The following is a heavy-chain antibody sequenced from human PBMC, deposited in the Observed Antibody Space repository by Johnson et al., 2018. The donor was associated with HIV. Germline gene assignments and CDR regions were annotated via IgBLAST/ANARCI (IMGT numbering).Heavy chain of an antibody. D-gene: IGHD1-26*01. Sequence: QVQLVESGGGVVQPGRSLRLSCAASAFTFSSYAMHWVRQAPGKGLEWVAVISNDGSNKYYADSVKGRFTISRDNSKNTLSVQMKNLRAEDTAVYCAKDSYSDSQFLDAFDIWGQGTVVTVSS. CDR3: AKDSYSDSQFLDAFDI. J-gene: IGHJ3*02. CDR1: AFTFSSYA. CDR2: ISNDGSNK. V-gene: IGHV3-30*04.